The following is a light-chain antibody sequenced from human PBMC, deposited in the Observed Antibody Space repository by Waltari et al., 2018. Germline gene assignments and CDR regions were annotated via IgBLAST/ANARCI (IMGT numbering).Light chain of an antibody. CDR1: TGAVTSGQF. CDR2: DTS. V-gene: IGLV7-46*01. CDR3: SVSYSGHVI. Sequence: QVVVTQEPSLTVSPGGTVTLTCGSSTGAVTSGQFPYWFLQKPGQAPRTLVYDTSNKHSGTPARFSGPLLGGKAALTLSGAQPEDEAEYYCSVSYSGHVIFGGGTKLTVL. J-gene: IGLJ2*01.